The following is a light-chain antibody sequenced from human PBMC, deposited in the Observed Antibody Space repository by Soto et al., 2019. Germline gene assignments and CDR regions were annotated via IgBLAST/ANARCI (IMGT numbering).Light chain of an antibody. J-gene: IGLJ2*01. Sequence: QSALTQPASVSGSPGQSITISCTGTSSDVGGYNYVSWYQQHPGKVPKLMIYDVTNRPSGVSNRFSGSKSGNTASLTISGLQAEDEADHYCSSYTSSSTLVVFGGGTKVTVL. CDR2: DVT. V-gene: IGLV2-14*01. CDR1: SSDVGGYNY. CDR3: SSYTSSSTLVV.